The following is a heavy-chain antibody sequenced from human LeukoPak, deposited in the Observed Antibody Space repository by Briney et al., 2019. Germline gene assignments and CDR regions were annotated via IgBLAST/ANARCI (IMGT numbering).Heavy chain of an antibody. CDR1: GFTFSSYA. D-gene: IGHD2-2*01. Sequence: GGSLRLSCAASGFTFSSYAMSWVRQAPGKGLEWVSAISGSGGSTYYADSVKGRFTISRDNSKNTLYLQMNSLRAEDTAVYYCAKEAGWFGGYCSSTSCYAAYNWFDPWGQGTLVTVSS. CDR2: ISGSGGST. V-gene: IGHV3-23*01. J-gene: IGHJ5*02. CDR3: AKEAGWFGGYCSSTSCYAAYNWFDP.